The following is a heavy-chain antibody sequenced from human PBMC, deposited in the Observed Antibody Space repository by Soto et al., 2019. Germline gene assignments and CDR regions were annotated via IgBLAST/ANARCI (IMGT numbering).Heavy chain of an antibody. D-gene: IGHD3-22*01. CDR2: ISYDGSNK. J-gene: IGHJ5*02. Sequence: EGSLRLSCAASGFTFNSYGMHWVRQAPGKGLEWVAVISYDGSNKYYADSVKGRFTISRDNAKNSLYLQMDSLRAEDTAVYYCARDPGSSAYSNWLDPWGQGTLVTVSS. V-gene: IGHV3-30*03. CDR3: ARDPGSSAYSNWLDP. CDR1: GFTFNSYG.